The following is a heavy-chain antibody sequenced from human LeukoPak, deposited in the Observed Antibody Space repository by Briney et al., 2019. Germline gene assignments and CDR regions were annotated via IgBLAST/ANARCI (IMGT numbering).Heavy chain of an antibody. Sequence: GESLKISCKTSGYSFTSYWIGWVRQMPGKGLEWMGVIYPGDSDTRYSPSFQGQVTISADKSLSTAYLQWSGLKASDTAMYYCARHLTMITVPRDASDIWGQGTMVTVSS. V-gene: IGHV5-51*01. J-gene: IGHJ3*02. CDR1: GYSFTSYW. CDR3: ARHLTMITVPRDASDI. CDR2: IYPGDSDT. D-gene: IGHD3-16*01.